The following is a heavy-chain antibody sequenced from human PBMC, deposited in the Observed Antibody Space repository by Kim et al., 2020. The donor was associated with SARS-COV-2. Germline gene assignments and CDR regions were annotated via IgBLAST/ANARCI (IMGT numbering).Heavy chain of an antibody. Sequence: GGSLRLSCAASGFTFSGSAMHWVRQASGKGLEWVCRIRSKANSYATAYAASVKGRFTISRDNSKNTAYLQRNSLKTEDTAVYYCTSGYEHYYYGMDVWGQGTTVTVSS. D-gene: IGHD1-1*01. CDR1: GFTFSGSA. J-gene: IGHJ6*02. CDR3: TSGYEHYYYGMDV. CDR2: IRSKANSYAT. V-gene: IGHV3-73*01.